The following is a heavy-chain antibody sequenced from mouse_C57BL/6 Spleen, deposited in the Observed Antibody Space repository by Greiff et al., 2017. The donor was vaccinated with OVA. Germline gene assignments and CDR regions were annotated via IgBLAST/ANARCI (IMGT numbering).Heavy chain of an antibody. CDR3: AYYGSSPLTN. D-gene: IGHD1-1*01. CDR2: IYPGDGDT. V-gene: IGHV1-82*01. CDR1: GYAFSSSW. J-gene: IGHJ2*01. Sequence: VQLQQSGPELVKPGASVKISCKASGYAFSSSWMNWVKQRPGKGLEWIGRIYPGDGDTNYNGKFKGKATLTADKSSSTAYMQLSSLTSEDSAVYFCAYYGSSPLTNWGQGTTLTVSS.